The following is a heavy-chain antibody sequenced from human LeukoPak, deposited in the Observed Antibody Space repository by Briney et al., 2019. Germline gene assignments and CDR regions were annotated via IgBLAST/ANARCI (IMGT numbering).Heavy chain of an antibody. V-gene: IGHV3-9*03. D-gene: IGHD6-13*01. CDR2: ISWNSGSI. J-gene: IGHJ6*03. CDR1: GFTFSSYA. Sequence: GGSLRLSCAASGFTFSSYAMTWVRQAPGKGLEWVSGISWNSGSIGYADSVKGRFTISRDNAKNSLYLQMNSLRAEDMALYYCAKDKVAAAGELSYYMDVWGKGTTVTVSS. CDR3: AKDKVAAAGELSYYMDV.